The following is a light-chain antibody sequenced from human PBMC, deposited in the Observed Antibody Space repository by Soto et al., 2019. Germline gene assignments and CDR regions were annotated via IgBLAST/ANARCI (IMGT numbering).Light chain of an antibody. CDR1: QRLLHSNGNTF. CDR3: MQAIQTPYT. J-gene: IGKJ2*01. CDR2: LGS. Sequence: EIVMTQSPPSLTVTPGEPASISCRSSQRLLHSNGNTFLDWYLQKPGQSPQLLIYLGSNRASGVPDRVSGSEAGTDFTLKISRVEAEDVGVYYCMQAIQTPYTFGQGTKLEIK. V-gene: IGKV2-28*01.